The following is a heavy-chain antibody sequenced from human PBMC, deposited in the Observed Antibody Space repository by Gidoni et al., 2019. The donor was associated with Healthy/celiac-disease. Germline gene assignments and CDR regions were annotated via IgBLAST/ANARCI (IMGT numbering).Heavy chain of an antibody. V-gene: IGHV5-10-1*01. D-gene: IGHD1-26*01. CDR1: GYSFTSYW. Sequence: EVQQVQSGAEVKKPGESRRISCKGSGYSFTSYWFSWVRQMPGKGLEWMGRIDPSDSYTNYSPSFHGHVTISADKSISTAYLQWSSLKASDTAMYYCASWVVGDAFDIWGQGTMVTVSS. J-gene: IGHJ3*02. CDR2: IDPSDSYT. CDR3: ASWVVGDAFDI.